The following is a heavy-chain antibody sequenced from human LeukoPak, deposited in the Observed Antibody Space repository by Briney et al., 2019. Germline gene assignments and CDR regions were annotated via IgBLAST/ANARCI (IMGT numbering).Heavy chain of an antibody. D-gene: IGHD3-10*01. CDR3: AKDSDDYYGSGSHNDY. CDR2: ISSSSSYI. CDR1: GFTFSNAW. J-gene: IGHJ4*02. Sequence: GGSLRLSCAASGFTFSNAWMSWVRQAPGKGLEWVSSISSSSSYIYYADSVKGRFTISRDNAKNSLYLQMNSLRAEDTAVYYCAKDSDDYYGSGSHNDYWGQGTLVTVSS. V-gene: IGHV3-21*01.